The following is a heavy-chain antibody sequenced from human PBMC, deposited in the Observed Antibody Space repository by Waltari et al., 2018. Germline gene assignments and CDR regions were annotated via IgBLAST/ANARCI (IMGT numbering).Heavy chain of an antibody. CDR2: ISTSSSNI. CDR3: ARGGLVAPFDH. V-gene: IGHV3-21*01. CDR1: GCSFSGYS. D-gene: IGHD2-8*02. Sequence: EVQLVESGGGLVKPGGSRRLSWVASGCSFSGYSMNWVRQAPGKGLEWVSCISTSSSNIYYADSVKGRFTISRDNAKNSLHLQMNSLRDEDTAVYYCARGGLVAPFDHWGQGILVAVSS. J-gene: IGHJ4*02.